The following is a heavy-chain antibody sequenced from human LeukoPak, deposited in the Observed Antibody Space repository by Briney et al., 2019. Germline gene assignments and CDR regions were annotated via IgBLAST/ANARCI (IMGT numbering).Heavy chain of an antibody. CDR1: GYTFTNFY. V-gene: IGHV1-46*01. Sequence: ASVTVSCTASGYTFTNFYLHCVRQAPRQGLEWMGITNPIGGSTINAQKFQGRVTMTRDTSTNTVYMELSSLRSEDTAVYYCARSPEMATIPGIYSQNWFDTWGQGTLVTVSS. D-gene: IGHD5-24*01. CDR3: ARSPEMATIPGIYSQNWFDT. CDR2: TNPIGGST. J-gene: IGHJ5*02.